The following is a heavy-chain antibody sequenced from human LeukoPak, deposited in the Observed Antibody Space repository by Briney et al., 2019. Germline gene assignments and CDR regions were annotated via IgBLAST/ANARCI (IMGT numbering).Heavy chain of an antibody. J-gene: IGHJ5*02. CDR3: ARDNSGWWGFVFDP. V-gene: IGHV4-34*01. CDR1: GGSFIGYY. CDR2: INHSGST. D-gene: IGHD6-19*01. Sequence: SETLSLTCAVYGGSFIGYYWSWIRQPPGKGLEWIGEINHSGSTNYNPSLKSRVTISVDTSKNQFSLKLSSVTAADTAVYYCARDNSGWWGFVFDPWGQGTLVTVSS.